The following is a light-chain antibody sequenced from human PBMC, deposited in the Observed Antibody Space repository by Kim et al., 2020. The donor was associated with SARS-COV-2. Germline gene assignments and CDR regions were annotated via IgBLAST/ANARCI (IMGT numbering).Light chain of an antibody. CDR1: QDVNSY. CDR3: QQCYSPPQT. Sequence: DVEMTQSPASLSASVGQRLTITCRASQDVNSYLHWYQQRQGRAPKLLIYAASNLQSGVPSRFSGSGSGTDFTLTISSLQPEDSATYFCQQCYSPPQTFGGGTKVDIK. CDR2: AAS. J-gene: IGKJ4*01. V-gene: IGKV1-39*01.